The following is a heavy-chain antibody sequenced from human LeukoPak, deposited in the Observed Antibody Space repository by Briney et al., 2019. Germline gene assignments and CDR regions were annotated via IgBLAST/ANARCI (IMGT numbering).Heavy chain of an antibody. Sequence: SETLSLTCAVYGGSFSGYYWSWIRQPPGKGLEWIGEINHSGSTNYNPSLKSRVTISVDTSKNQFSLKLSSVTAADTAVYYCARDRSSGWSFDYWGQGTLVTVSS. J-gene: IGHJ4*02. CDR1: GGSFSGYY. D-gene: IGHD6-19*01. V-gene: IGHV4-34*01. CDR3: ARDRSSGWSFDY. CDR2: INHSGST.